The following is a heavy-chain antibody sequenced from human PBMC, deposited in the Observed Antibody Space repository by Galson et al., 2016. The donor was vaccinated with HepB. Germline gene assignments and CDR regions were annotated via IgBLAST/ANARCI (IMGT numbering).Heavy chain of an antibody. CDR1: RFTFSRFG. V-gene: IGHV3-33*05. J-gene: IGHJ5*02. D-gene: IGHD3-9*01. CDR2: ISLDGTNE. CDR3: ARGSVSFDFDP. Sequence: SLRLSCAASRFTFSRFGMHWVRQAPGKGLEWVAIISLDGTNEYYADPVKGRFAISRDNSKNTLYLQMNSLRAEDTAIYYCARGSVSFDFDPWGQGTLVTVSS.